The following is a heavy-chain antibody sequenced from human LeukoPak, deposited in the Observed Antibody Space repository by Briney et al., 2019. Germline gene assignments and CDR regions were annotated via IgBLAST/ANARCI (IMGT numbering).Heavy chain of an antibody. J-gene: IGHJ4*02. CDR1: GGSISSGSYY. V-gene: IGHV4-61*02. CDR3: ARLGRDTTGYVPFDY. D-gene: IGHD2-2*01. CDR2: IYTSGST. Sequence: SETLSLTCTVSGGSISSGSYYWSWIRQPAGKGLEWIGRIYTSGSTNYNHSLKSRVTISVDTSKNQFSLKLSSVTAADTAVYYCARLGRDTTGYVPFDYWGQGTLVTVSS.